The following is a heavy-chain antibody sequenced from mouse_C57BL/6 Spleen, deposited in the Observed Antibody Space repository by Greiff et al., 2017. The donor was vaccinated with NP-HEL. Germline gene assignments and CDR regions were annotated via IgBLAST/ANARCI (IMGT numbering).Heavy chain of an antibody. D-gene: IGHD1-1*01. J-gene: IGHJ1*03. CDR3: ARSYYGSSYGYFDV. CDR2: IRNKANGYTT. CDR1: GFTFTDYY. V-gene: IGHV7-3*01. Sequence: EVKLMESGGGLVQPGGSLSLSCAASGFTFTDYYMSWVRQPPGKALEWVGFIRNKANGYTTEYSASVKGRFTISRDNSQSILYLQMNVLRAEDSATYYCARSYYGSSYGYFDVWGTGTTVTVSS.